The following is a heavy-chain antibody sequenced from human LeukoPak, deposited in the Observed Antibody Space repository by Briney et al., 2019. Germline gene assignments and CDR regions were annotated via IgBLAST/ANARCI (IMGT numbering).Heavy chain of an antibody. CDR1: GGTFSSYA. J-gene: IGHJ5*02. V-gene: IGHV1-69*01. D-gene: IGHD2-2*01. CDR2: IIPIFGTA. Sequence: SSVKVSCKASGGTFSSYAISWVRQAPGQGLEWMGGIIPIFGTANYAQKFRGRVTITADESTSTAYMELSSLRSEDTAVYYCARGEDIVVVPAAYSSGFDPWGQGTLVTVSS. CDR3: ARGEDIVVVPAAYSSGFDP.